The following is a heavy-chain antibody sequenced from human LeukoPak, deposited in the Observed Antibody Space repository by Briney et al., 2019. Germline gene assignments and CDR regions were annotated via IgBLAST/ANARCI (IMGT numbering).Heavy chain of an antibody. J-gene: IGHJ4*02. CDR2: INPSGGST. V-gene: IGHV1-46*01. CDR1: GYTFVNYY. CDR3: ARDPNYADLDY. Sequence: ASVKVSCMASGYTFVNYYIHWLRQAPGQGLEGMGIINPSGGSTSYAQKFQGRVTVNRDTSTSTVYMELSSLRSEDTAMCYCARDPNYADLDYWGQGTLVTVSS. D-gene: IGHD1-7*01.